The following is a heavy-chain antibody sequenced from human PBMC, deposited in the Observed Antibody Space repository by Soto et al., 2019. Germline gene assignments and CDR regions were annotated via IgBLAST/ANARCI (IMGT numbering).Heavy chain of an antibody. CDR3: ARAHDSSGYYYPDAFDI. CDR1: GGSFSGYF. V-gene: IGHV4-34*09. J-gene: IGHJ3*02. Sequence: PSETLSLTCTVSGGSFSGYFWTWIRQPPGKGLEWLAEINHSGITNYNPSVESRVSMSVDTSKNQFSLKLSSVTAADTAVYYCARAHDSSGYYYPDAFDIWGQGTMVTVSS. D-gene: IGHD3-22*01. CDR2: INHSGIT.